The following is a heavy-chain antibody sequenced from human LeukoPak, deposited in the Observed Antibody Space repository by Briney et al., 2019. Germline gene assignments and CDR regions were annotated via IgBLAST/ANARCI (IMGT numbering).Heavy chain of an antibody. J-gene: IGHJ4*02. CDR1: GYTFTTYY. Sequence: ASVKVSCTASGYTFTTYYIHWVRQAPGQGLEWMGLINPSDDSANYAQEFQGRVAMTRDTSTNTVYVDLSSLRSEDTAVYYCAKAAGDTYGYRYYFDYWGQGTLVTVSS. CDR2: INPSDDSA. CDR3: AKAAGDTYGYRYYFDY. D-gene: IGHD5-18*01. V-gene: IGHV1-46*01.